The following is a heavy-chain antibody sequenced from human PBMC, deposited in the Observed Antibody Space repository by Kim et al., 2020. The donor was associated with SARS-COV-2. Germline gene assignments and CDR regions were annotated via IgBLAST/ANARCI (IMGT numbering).Heavy chain of an antibody. CDR2: ISGGGGTR. D-gene: IGHD1-26*01. CDR3: VRGRSGTDFDY. J-gene: IGHJ4*02. V-gene: IGHV3-48*02. CDR1: GFSFSSYV. Sequence: GGSLRLSCAASGFSFSSYVMNWVRQAPGKGLEWVSYISGGGGTRYYADSVKGRFTISRDNAENSLYLQMNSLRDEDTADYYCVRGRSGTDFDYWGQGILVTVAS.